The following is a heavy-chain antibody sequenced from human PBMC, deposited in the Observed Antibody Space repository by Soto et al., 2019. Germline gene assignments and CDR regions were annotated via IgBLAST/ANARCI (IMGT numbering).Heavy chain of an antibody. CDR3: ARDKGRSPLDY. V-gene: IGHV3-48*01. J-gene: IGHJ4*02. CDR1: GFTFSSYS. CDR2: ISSSSRTI. D-gene: IGHD2-15*01. Sequence: EVQLVESGGGLVQPGGSLRLSCAASGFTFSSYSMNWVRQAPGKGLEWVSYISSSSRTIYYTDSVKGRFTISRDNAKNSLYMQINSLRAEDTAVYYCARDKGRSPLDYWGQGTLVTVSS.